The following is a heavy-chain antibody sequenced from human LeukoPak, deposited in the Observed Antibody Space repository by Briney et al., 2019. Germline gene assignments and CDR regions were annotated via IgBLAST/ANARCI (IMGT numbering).Heavy chain of an antibody. CDR2: INPSGGST. V-gene: IGHV1-46*01. J-gene: IGHJ5*02. CDR1: GYTFTSYY. CDR3: ARVGAPSAIVVVPAPFDP. D-gene: IGHD2-2*01. Sequence: ASVKVSCKASGYTFTSYYMHWVRQALGQGLEWMGIINPSGGSTSYAQKFQGRVTMTRDTSTSTVYMELSSLRSEDTAVYYCARVGAPSAIVVVPAPFDPWGQGTLVTVSS.